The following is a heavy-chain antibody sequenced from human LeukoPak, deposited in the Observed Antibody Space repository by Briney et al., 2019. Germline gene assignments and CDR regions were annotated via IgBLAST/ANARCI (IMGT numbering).Heavy chain of an antibody. J-gene: IGHJ4*02. CDR3: ARGVTYCGGDCYGY. Sequence: SVKVSCKASGGTFSSYAISWVRQAPGQGLEWMGGVIPIFGTANYAQKFQGRVTITADESTSTAYMELSSLRSEDTAVYYCARGVTYCGGDCYGYWGQGTLVTVSS. D-gene: IGHD2-21*01. CDR1: GGTFSSYA. V-gene: IGHV1-69*13. CDR2: VIPIFGTA.